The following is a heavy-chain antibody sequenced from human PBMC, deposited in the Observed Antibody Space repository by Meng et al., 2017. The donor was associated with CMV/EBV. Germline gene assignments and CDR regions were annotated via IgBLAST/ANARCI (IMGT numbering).Heavy chain of an antibody. CDR3: VSEPYDTLTGLPGWYFDT. Sequence: GESLKISCAASGFTFNSYSMNWVRQAPGKGLEWVSSISSSGSWIYYADSVRGRFSISRDNAKYSLYLQMNSLRAEDTAVYYCVSEPYDTLTGLPGWYFDTWGQGALVTVSS. CDR2: ISSSGSWI. V-gene: IGHV3-21*06. D-gene: IGHD3-9*01. CDR1: GFTFNSYS. J-gene: IGHJ4*02.